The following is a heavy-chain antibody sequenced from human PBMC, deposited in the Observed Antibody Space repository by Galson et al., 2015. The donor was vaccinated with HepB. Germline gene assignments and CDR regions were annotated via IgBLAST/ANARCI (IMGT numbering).Heavy chain of an antibody. CDR1: GYTLTELS. CDR2: FDPEDGET. D-gene: IGHD3-22*01. J-gene: IGHJ4*02. Sequence: SVKVSCKVSGYTLTELSMHWVRQAPGKGLEWMGGFDPEDGETIYAQKFQGRVTMTEDTSTDTAYMELSSLRSEDTAVYYCATDSAYYDSSGYPYWGQGTLVTVSS. CDR3: ATDSAYYDSSGYPY. V-gene: IGHV1-24*01.